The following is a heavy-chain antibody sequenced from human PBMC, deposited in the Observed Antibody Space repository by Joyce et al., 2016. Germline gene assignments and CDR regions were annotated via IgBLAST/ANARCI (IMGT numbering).Heavy chain of an antibody. CDR3: AKARDYFYYYGLDV. CDR1: GVSIRGSTHY. Sequence: QVHLQESGPGLVRASETLSLTCTVSGVSIRGSTHYWGWIRQPPGAGLEWIGSTFYTGGTYYNTALKSRVTISVDTSQNRFSLHLNSVTAADAAVYYCAKARDYFYYYGLDVWGQGATVAVSS. CDR2: TFYTGGT. J-gene: IGHJ6*02. V-gene: IGHV4-39*07.